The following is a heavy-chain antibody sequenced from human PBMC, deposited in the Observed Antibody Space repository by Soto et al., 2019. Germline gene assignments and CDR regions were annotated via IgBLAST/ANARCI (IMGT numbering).Heavy chain of an antibody. J-gene: IGHJ4*02. CDR1: GFTFSAYW. CDR3: ARGPRVSSTGTGAH. CDR2: ISDDGSTA. D-gene: IGHD1-1*01. Sequence: GGSLRLSCAVSGFTFSAYWMHWVRQVPGKGLTWVSRISDDGSTATYADSVKGRFIISRDNAKNTLYLEMNTLRTDDSGLYYCARGPRVSSTGTGAHWGRGTLVTVSS. V-gene: IGHV3-74*01.